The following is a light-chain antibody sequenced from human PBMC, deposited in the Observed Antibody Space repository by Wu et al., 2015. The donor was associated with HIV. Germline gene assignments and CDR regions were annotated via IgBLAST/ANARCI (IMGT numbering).Light chain of an antibody. V-gene: IGKV3-15*01. CDR2: GSF. J-gene: IGKJ1*01. CDR3: QHYHNWPPWT. Sequence: EVVMMQSPATLSVSPGERATLSCRTSQSVSNSLAWYQHKPGQGPRLLIYGSFTRASGTPARFSGSGSGTEFTLTISDIQSEDFAVYYCQHYHNWPPWTFGQGTKVEMK. CDR1: QSVSNS.